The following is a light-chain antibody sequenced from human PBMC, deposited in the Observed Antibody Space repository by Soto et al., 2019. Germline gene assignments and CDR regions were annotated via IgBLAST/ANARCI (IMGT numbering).Light chain of an antibody. V-gene: IGLV2-14*01. CDR2: EVS. CDR1: SSDVGGYNY. CDR3: SSYTTSGTPV. Sequence: QSALTQPASVSGSPGQTITISCTGTSSDVGGYNYLSWYQQHPGKAPKVMIYEVSNRHSGVSNRFSGSKSGNTASLTISGLQAEDEAHYFCSSYTTSGTPVFGGGTKLTVL. J-gene: IGLJ3*02.